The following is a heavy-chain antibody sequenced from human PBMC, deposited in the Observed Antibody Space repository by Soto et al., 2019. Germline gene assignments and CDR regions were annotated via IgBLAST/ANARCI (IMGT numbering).Heavy chain of an antibody. Sequence: SETLSLTCTVSAGSISSYYWSWIRQPPGKGLEWIGYIYYSGRTNYNPSLKSRVTISVDTSKNQFSLKLSSVTAADTAVYYCARVPDRWGQGTLVTVSS. CDR2: IYYSGRT. J-gene: IGHJ5*02. CDR1: AGSISSYY. V-gene: IGHV4-59*01. D-gene: IGHD2-2*01. CDR3: ARVPDR.